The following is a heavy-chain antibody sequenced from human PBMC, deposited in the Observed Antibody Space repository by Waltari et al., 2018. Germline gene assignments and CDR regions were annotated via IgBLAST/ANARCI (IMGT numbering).Heavy chain of an antibody. V-gene: IGHV3-48*03. CDR2: ISSSGSSI. CDR3: AREAIGDLDI. J-gene: IGHJ3*02. Sequence: EVQLVESGGGLVQPGGSLRLSCAASGFTFSRYDMNWVRPAPGKGLEWVSYISSSGSSIYYADSGKGRFTISRDNAKNSLYLQMNSLRAEDTAVYYCAREAIGDLDIWGQGTMVTVSS. CDR1: GFTFSRYD. D-gene: IGHD3-10*01.